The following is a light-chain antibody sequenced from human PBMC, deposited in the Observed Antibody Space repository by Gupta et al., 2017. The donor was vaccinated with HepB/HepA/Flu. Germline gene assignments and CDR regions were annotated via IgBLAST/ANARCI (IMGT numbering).Light chain of an antibody. CDR2: AAS. V-gene: IGKV1-39*01. J-gene: IGKJ2*01. CDR3: QQNYSTPPDT. CDR1: QSIRSY. Sequence: IQITQSPSSLSASVAHSVTITFRASQSIRSYLNWYQQKPGKAPKLLIYAASSWESGVPERFSGSGTGTDFTLTISSLQPEDLAAYYCQQNYSTPPDTFGQGTKLEIK.